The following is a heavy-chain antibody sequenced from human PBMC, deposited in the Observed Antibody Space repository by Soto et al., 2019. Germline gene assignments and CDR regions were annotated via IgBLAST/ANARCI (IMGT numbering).Heavy chain of an antibody. CDR3: ARLYCSGGSCYFWFDP. CDR1: GYTFTSYG. J-gene: IGHJ5*02. Sequence: GASVKVSCKASGYTFTSYGISWVRQAPGQGLEWMGWISAYNGNTNYAQKLQGRVTMTTDTSTSTAYMELRSLRSDDTAVYYCARLYCSGGSCYFWFDPWGQGTLVTVSS. V-gene: IGHV1-18*01. D-gene: IGHD2-15*01. CDR2: ISAYNGNT.